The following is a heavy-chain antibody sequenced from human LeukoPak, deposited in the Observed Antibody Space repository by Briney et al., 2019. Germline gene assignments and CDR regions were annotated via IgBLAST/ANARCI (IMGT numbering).Heavy chain of an antibody. CDR1: CGPISSYY. J-gene: IGHJ6*02. V-gene: IGHV4-59*01. D-gene: IGHD1-26*01. CDR2: IYYSGGT. CDR3: ARGRVSGSYYYYYCMDV. Sequence: PSQTLSHTRTVSCGPISSYYWSWIPQPPGKGLEWIVYIYYSGGTNYNPSLKSRVTISVDTSKNQFSLKLSSVTAADTAVYYCARGRVSGSYYYYYCMDVWGQGTTVTVSS.